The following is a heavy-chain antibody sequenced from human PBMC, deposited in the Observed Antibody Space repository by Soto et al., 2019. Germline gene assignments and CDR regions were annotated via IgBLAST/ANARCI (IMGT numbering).Heavy chain of an antibody. D-gene: IGHD6-19*01. CDR2: IGTAGDT. CDR1: GFTFSRYD. V-gene: IGHV3-13*01. Sequence: GGSLRLSCAASGFTFSRYDFHWVRQATGKGLEWVSAIGTAGDTYYPGSVKGRFTISRENAKNSLYLQMNSLRAGDTAVYYCARQYSSGQLFAHPLANWGQGTLVTVSS. J-gene: IGHJ4*02. CDR3: ARQYSSGQLFAHPLAN.